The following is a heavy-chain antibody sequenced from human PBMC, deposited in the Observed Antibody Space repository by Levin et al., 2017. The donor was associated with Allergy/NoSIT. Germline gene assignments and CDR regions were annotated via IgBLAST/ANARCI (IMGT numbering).Heavy chain of an antibody. D-gene: IGHD3-10*01. J-gene: IGHJ6*03. CDR3: ARVVNYHYYMDV. V-gene: IGHV3-11*06. CDR1: GFTFGDSY. Sequence: AGGSLRLSCAASGFTFGDSYMSWIRQAPGKGLEWVSYISTTVTYTNYADSVKGRFTISRDNAKNSLYLQMNSLRAEDTAVYYCARVVNYHYYMDVWGKGTTVTVSS. CDR2: ISTTVTYT.